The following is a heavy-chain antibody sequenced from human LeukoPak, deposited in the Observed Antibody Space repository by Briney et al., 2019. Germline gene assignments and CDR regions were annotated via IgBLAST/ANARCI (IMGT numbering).Heavy chain of an antibody. V-gene: IGHV1-24*01. CDR1: GYTLTELS. CDR2: FDPEDGGT. Sequence: ASVKVSCKVSGYTLTELSMHWVRQAPGKGLEWMGGFDPEDGGTIYAQKFQGRVTMTEDTSTDTAYMELSSLRSEDTAVYYCARDRATTVTKSFAFDIWGQGTVVTVSS. J-gene: IGHJ3*02. CDR3: ARDRATTVTKSFAFDI. D-gene: IGHD4-17*01.